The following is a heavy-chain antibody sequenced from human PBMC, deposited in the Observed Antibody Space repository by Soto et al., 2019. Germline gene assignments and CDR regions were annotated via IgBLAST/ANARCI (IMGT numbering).Heavy chain of an antibody. CDR3: AKGTAVARQHFAN. J-gene: IGHJ4*02. Sequence: HPGGSLRLSCAISGVTFSDFGMHWVRQAPGKGLEGVAAISGDGSDKYYVGSVQGRFTISRDNTKNALYLQMNSLRSEDTAVYYCAKGTAVARQHFANWGKGTLVTVSS. D-gene: IGHD6-19*01. CDR2: ISGDGSDK. V-gene: IGHV3-30*18. CDR1: GVTFSDFG.